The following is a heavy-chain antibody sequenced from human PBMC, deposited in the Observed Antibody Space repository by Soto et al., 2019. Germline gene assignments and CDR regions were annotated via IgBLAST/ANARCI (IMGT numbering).Heavy chain of an antibody. CDR1: GLTITAYA. CDR3: ARDSYGLDY. V-gene: IGHV3-30-3*01. Sequence: GGSLRLSCAASGLTITAYAMHWVRQAPGKGLEGVAVISYGGTNKHYADSVKGRFTISRDNSKNTLYLEMNSPRAEDTAVYYCARDSYGLDYWGQGTLVTVSS. D-gene: IGHD3-16*01. CDR2: ISYGGTNK. J-gene: IGHJ4*02.